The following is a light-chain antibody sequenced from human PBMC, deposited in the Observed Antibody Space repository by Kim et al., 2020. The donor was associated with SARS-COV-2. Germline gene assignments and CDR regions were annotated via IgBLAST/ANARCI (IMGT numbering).Light chain of an antibody. J-gene: IGKJ4*01. V-gene: IGKV1-9*01. Sequence: ASIGDRLTITCRATQRMSSYLAGYQQTPGKAPKLLIHAASSVQSGVPTMFSSSGSGTDYSLTISSLHPEDVASYYCQHLNSYPLTFGGGTKVEIK. CDR2: AAS. CDR3: QHLNSYPLT. CDR1: QRMSSY.